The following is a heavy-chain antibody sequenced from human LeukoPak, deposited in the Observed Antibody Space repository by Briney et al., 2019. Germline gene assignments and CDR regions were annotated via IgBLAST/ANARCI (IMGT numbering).Heavy chain of an antibody. V-gene: IGHV3-53*01. J-gene: IGHJ3*02. D-gene: IGHD3-3*01. CDR2: IYSGGST. CDR1: GFTVSSNY. CDR3: ARGFSKIRNAFDI. Sequence: PGGSLRLSCAASGFTVSSNYMSWVRQAPGKGLEWVSVIYSGGSTYYADSVKGRFTISRDNSKNTLYLQMNSLRAEDTAVYYCARGFSKIRNAFDIWGLGTMVTVSS.